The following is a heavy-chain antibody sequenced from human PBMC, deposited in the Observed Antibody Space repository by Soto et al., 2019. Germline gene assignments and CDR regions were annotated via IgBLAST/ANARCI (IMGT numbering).Heavy chain of an antibody. CDR1: GFTFSSYG. V-gene: IGHV3-30*18. CDR3: AKVMITFGGSRYGLDV. J-gene: IGHJ6*02. CDR2: TSYDGGNK. D-gene: IGHD3-16*01. Sequence: GGSLRLSCAASGFTFSSYGIHWVRQAPGKGLEWMAFTSYDGGNKYYADSVKGRFTISRDNSKNTLFLQMNSLRAEDTAVYYCAKVMITFGGSRYGLDVWGQGTTVTVSS.